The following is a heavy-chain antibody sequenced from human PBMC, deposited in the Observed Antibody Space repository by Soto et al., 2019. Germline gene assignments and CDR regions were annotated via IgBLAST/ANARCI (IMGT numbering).Heavy chain of an antibody. D-gene: IGHD2-15*01. CDR3: AKYVGSSPSGAFDI. CDR2: ITGSGTNT. Sequence: GGSLRLSCAASGFTFDNYAMSWVRQAPGKGLEWVSGITGSGTNTYYIDSVKGRFTISRDNIKNTLCLQMNSLRAEDTAVYYCAKYVGSSPSGAFDIWGQGTMVTVSS. CDR1: GFTFDNYA. J-gene: IGHJ3*02. V-gene: IGHV3-23*01.